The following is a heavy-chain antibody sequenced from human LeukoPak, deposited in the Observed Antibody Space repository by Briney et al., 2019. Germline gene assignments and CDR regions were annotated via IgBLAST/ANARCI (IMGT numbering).Heavy chain of an antibody. D-gene: IGHD3-3*01. V-gene: IGHV4-59*01. J-gene: IGHJ5*02. CDR2: IYYSGST. CDR1: GGSISSYY. CDR3: ARATGVGFGVAPNWFDP. Sequence: NPSETLSLTCTVSGGSISSYYWSWIRQPPGKGLEWIGYIYYSGSTNYNPSLKSRVTISADTSKNQFSLKLSSVTAADTAVYYCARATGVGFGVAPNWFDPWGQGTLVTVSS.